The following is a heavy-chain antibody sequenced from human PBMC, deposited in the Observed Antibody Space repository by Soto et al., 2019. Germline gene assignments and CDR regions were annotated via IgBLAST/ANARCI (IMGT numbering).Heavy chain of an antibody. V-gene: IGHV3-48*02. J-gene: IGHJ6*02. Sequence: GGSLRLSCAASGFTFSSCSMNWVRQAPGKGLEWVSYISSSSSTIYYADSVKGRFTISRDNAKNSLYLQMNSLRDEDTAVYYCARDQCSSTSCYVYYYGMDVWGQGTTVTVSS. CDR3: ARDQCSSTSCYVYYYGMDV. CDR2: ISSSSSTI. CDR1: GFTFSSCS. D-gene: IGHD2-2*01.